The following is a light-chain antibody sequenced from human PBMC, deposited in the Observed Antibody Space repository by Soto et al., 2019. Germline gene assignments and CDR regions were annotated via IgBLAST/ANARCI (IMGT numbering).Light chain of an antibody. CDR1: QSVRNW. CDR3: QQYNAFPWT. Sequence: IQMTQSPSTVSASVGDRVTITCRASQSVRNWLSWFQQKPGKPPKRLIYKTSRLESGVPSRFNGSVYGTDFTLTISSLQPDDFATYDCQQYNAFPWTFGEGNKRE. CDR2: KTS. J-gene: IGKJ2*01. V-gene: IGKV1-5*03.